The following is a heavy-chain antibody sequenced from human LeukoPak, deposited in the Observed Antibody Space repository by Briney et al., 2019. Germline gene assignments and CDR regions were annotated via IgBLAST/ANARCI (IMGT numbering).Heavy chain of an antibody. CDR2: ISTTSSYI. CDR3: AASDQKNNGLDY. CDR1: GFTFRIYS. D-gene: IGHD1/OR15-1a*01. Sequence: GGSLRLSCAASGFTFRIYSMNWVRQAPGKGLEWVSFISTTSSYIYYADSVKGRFTISRDNARNSLYLQMNSLRVEDTAVYYCAASDQKNNGLDYWGQGTLVTVSS. J-gene: IGHJ4*02. V-gene: IGHV3-21*01.